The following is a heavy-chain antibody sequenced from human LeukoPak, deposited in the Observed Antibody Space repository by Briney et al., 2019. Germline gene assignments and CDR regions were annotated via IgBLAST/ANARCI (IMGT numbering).Heavy chain of an antibody. CDR1: GGSVIVSY. Sequence: SETLSLTCTVSGGSVIVSYWTWIRQSPGGSLQYIGYIYNTVDVNYSPSLKSRVTISIDMTRHQVSLRLNSVTAADTAIYYCARSRNYDTTGFNPTYDLDSWGQGALVTVAS. D-gene: IGHD3-22*01. CDR2: IYNTVDV. CDR3: ARSRNYDTTGFNPTYDLDS. J-gene: IGHJ4*02. V-gene: IGHV4-59*02.